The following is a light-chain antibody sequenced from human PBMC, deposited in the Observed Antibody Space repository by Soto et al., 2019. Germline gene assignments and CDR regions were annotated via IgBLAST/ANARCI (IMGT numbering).Light chain of an antibody. Sequence: DVVMTQSPLSLPVTLGQPASISCRSSQSLVYSDGNTYLNWFQQRPGQSPRRLIYKVSNRDSGVPDRFSCSGSGTDFTLKISRVEAEDVGVYYCMQGTHWLPWTFGQGTKVEIK. CDR3: MQGTHWLPWT. CDR2: KVS. CDR1: QSLVYSDGNTY. V-gene: IGKV2-30*01. J-gene: IGKJ1*01.